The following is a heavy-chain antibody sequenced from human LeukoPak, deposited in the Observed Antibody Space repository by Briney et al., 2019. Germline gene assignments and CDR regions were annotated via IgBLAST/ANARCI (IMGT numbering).Heavy chain of an antibody. J-gene: IGHJ5*02. Sequence: SETLSLTCTVSGASISTYYWSWIRQPPGKGLEWIGYIYYSGSTNYNPSLKSRLTISVDTSKNQFSLNLNSVTATDTAVYYCARGANWFDPWGQGTLVTVSS. CDR3: ARGANWFDP. CDR2: IYYSGST. V-gene: IGHV4-59*01. CDR1: GASISTYY.